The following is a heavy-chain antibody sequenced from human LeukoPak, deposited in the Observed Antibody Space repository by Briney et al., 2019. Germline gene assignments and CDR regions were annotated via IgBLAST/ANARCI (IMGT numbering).Heavy chain of an antibody. D-gene: IGHD4-17*01. CDR3: ARVNGGAYFDS. CDR1: GYTFTHYA. J-gene: IGHJ4*02. CDR2: INSYTGES. V-gene: IGHV7-4-1*02. Sequence: ASVKVSCKAPGYTFTHYAVHWLRQVPGQRLEWMGWINSYTGESTFAQDFRGRVVFSLDTSLNSAYLQISSLQTDDIAIYYCARVNGGAYFDSWGQGTLVTVSS.